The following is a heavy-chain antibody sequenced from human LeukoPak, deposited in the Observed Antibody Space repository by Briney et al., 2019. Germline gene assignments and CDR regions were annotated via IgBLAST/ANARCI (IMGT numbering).Heavy chain of an antibody. CDR2: INPNSGGT. J-gene: IGHJ3*02. CDR1: GYTFTGYY. CDR3: ARVWYYDSSGYYPDAFDI. Sequence: ASVKVSCKASGYTFTGYYMHWVRQAPGQGLEWMGWINPNSGGTNYAQKFQGRVTMTRDTSTSTAYMELSRLRSDDTAVYYCARVWYYDSSGYYPDAFDIWGQGTMVTVSS. D-gene: IGHD3-22*01. V-gene: IGHV1-2*02.